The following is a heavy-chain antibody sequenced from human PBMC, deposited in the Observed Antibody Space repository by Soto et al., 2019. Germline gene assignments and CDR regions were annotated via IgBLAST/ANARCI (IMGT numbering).Heavy chain of an antibody. CDR3: ARSSGGSSWYAPDY. V-gene: IGHV3-30*03. CDR1: GFTFSGYG. J-gene: IGHJ4*02. D-gene: IGHD6-13*01. Sequence: QVQLVESGGGVVQPGRSLRLSCAASGFTFSGYGMHWVRQAPGEGLQWVAVLANDGSYQYYADSLKGRFTISRDNSKNTLYLQMDSLRPEDTAVYYCARSSGGSSWYAPDYWGQGTLVTVS. CDR2: LANDGSYQ.